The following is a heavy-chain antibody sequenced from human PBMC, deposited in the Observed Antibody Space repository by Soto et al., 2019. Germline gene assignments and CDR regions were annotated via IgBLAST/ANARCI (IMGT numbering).Heavy chain of an antibody. V-gene: IGHV3-33*01. J-gene: IGHJ6*02. D-gene: IGHD6-19*01. Sequence: PGGSLRLSCAASGFTFSSYGMHWVRQAPGKGLEWVAVIWYDGSNKYYADSVKGRFTISRDNSKNTLYLQMNGLRAEDTAVYYCARDHYSSGWYNYYGMDVWGQGTTVTV. CDR3: ARDHYSSGWYNYYGMDV. CDR1: GFTFSSYG. CDR2: IWYDGSNK.